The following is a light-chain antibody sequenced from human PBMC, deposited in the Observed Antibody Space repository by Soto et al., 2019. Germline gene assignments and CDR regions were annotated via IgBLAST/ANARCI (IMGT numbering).Light chain of an antibody. J-gene: IGKJ4*02. CDR1: QSTSSY. CDR3: QQSYSSPLT. CDR2: ASS. Sequence: DIPITQSPSSLSASVVARVTITCRASQSTSSYLNLYQQRPGKAPKLLTYASSSLQSGVPSRFSGRGSGTEFTLTISSQQPESFATYSCQQSYSSPLTFGGGTKVESK. V-gene: IGKV1-39*01.